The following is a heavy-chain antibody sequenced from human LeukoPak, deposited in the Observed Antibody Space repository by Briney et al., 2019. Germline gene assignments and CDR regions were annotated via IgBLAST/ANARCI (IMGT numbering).Heavy chain of an antibody. CDR1: GFTFSSYA. CDR3: ARDLLAVTTGGATY. J-gene: IGHJ4*02. CDR2: ISSSGTYI. Sequence: GGSLRLSCAASGFTFSSYAMSWVRQAPGKGLEWVSSISSSGTYIYYADSVRGRFTISRDNAKNSLYLQMNSLRAEDTAVYYCARDLLAVTTGGATYWGQGTLVTVSS. D-gene: IGHD4-17*01. V-gene: IGHV3-21*01.